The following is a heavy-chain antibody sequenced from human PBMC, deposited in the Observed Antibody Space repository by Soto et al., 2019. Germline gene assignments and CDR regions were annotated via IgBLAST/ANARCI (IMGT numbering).Heavy chain of an antibody. D-gene: IGHD1-26*01. CDR2: ITGSGGTT. CDR1: GFTFSSYA. CDR3: AKDRGQSFDP. J-gene: IGHJ5*02. V-gene: IGHV3-23*01. Sequence: EVQLLESGGGLVQPGGSLRLSCAASGFTFSSYAMSWVRQAPGKRLEWLSTITGSGGTTYYVDSVKGRFTISRDNSKNTLFVQMNSLRADDTAVYFCAKDRGQSFDPWGQGTVVTVSS.